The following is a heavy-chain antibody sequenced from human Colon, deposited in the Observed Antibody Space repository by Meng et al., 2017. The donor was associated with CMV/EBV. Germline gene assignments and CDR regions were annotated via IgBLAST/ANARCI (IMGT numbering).Heavy chain of an antibody. CDR2: ITGSGDRA. J-gene: IGHJ6*02. Sequence: GGPLRLSCATSGFDFNIYAINWVRQAPGKGLEWVSGITGSGDRAYYADSVGGRFTTSRDRFNNTVYLQMNSLRAEDTAVYYCAKPHEDYYYDTRGAYGMDVWGQGTTVTVSS. D-gene: IGHD3-22*01. CDR3: AKPHEDYYYDTRGAYGMDV. CDR1: GFDFNIYA. V-gene: IGHV3-23*01.